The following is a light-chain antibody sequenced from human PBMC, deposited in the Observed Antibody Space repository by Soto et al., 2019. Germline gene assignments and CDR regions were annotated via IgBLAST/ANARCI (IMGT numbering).Light chain of an antibody. J-gene: IGLJ1*01. Sequence: QSALTQPRSVSGSPGQSVTISCTGTSSDVGGYNYVSWYQQHPGKAPKLMIYDVSKRPSGVPDRFSGSKSGNTASLTISGLQADDEADYYCSSSAGSYAYVFGTGTKLTVL. CDR2: DVS. CDR1: SSDVGGYNY. CDR3: SSSAGSYAYV. V-gene: IGLV2-11*01.